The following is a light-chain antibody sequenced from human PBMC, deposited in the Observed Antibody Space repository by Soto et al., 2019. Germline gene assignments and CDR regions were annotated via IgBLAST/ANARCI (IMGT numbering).Light chain of an antibody. CDR2: DTS. CDR1: QSVSSY. Sequence: EIVLTQSPGTLSLSVGERVTLSCRASQSVSSYLAWYQQTPGQAPRLLIYDTSNRAPGTPDRFSGSGSGTDFTLTISRLEPEDVTVDYCQQYGSSPLTFGGGTTVEIK. CDR3: QQYGSSPLT. J-gene: IGKJ4*01. V-gene: IGKV3-20*01.